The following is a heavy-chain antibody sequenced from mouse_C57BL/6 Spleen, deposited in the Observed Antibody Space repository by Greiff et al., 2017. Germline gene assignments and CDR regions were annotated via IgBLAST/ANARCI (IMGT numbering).Heavy chain of an antibody. CDR2: ISSGGSYT. D-gene: IGHD1-1*01. CDR3: ARPPYPTTTVWYFDV. Sequence: DVKLVESGGDLVKPGGSLKLSCAASGFTFSSYGMSWVRQTPDKRLEWVATISSGGSYTYYPDSVKGRFTISRDNAKNTLYLQMSSLKSEDTAMYYCARPPYPTTTVWYFDVWGTGTTVTVSS. J-gene: IGHJ1*03. CDR1: GFTFSSYG. V-gene: IGHV5-6*02.